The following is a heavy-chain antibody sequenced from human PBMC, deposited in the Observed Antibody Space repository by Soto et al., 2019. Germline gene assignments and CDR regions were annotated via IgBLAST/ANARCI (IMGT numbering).Heavy chain of an antibody. CDR1: GFTFSSYS. J-gene: IGHJ4*02. Sequence: GGSLRLSCAASGFTFSSYSMNWVRQAPGKGLEWVSSISSSSSYIYYADSVKGRFTISRDNAKNSLYLQMNSLRAEDTAVYYCSRGLRNRGEEAFWGQGTLVTVSS. D-gene: IGHD3-16*01. CDR3: SRGLRNRGEEAF. V-gene: IGHV3-21*01. CDR2: ISSSSSYI.